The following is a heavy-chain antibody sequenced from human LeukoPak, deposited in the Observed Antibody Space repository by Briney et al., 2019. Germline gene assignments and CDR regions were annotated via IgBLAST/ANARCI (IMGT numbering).Heavy chain of an antibody. Sequence: GGSLRLSCAASGFTFSSYSMNWVRQAPGKGLEWVSSISSSSSYIYYADSVKGRFTISRYNAKNSLYLQRNSLRAEDRAVYYCARDRAASFDYWGQGTLVTVSS. CDR2: ISSSSSYI. J-gene: IGHJ4*02. CDR3: ARDRAASFDY. D-gene: IGHD2-15*01. V-gene: IGHV3-21*01. CDR1: GFTFSSYS.